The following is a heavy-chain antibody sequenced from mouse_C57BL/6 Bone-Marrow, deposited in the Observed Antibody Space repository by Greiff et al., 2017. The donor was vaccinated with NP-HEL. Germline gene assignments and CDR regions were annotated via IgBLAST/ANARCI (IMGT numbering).Heavy chain of an antibody. D-gene: IGHD1-1*01. CDR2: INPNNGGT. V-gene: IGHV1-26*01. CDR3: AREYYGSSFPYWYFDV. Sequence: VQLQQSGPELVKPGASVKISCKASGYTFTDYYMNWVKQSHGKSLEWIGDINPNNGGTSYNQKFKGKATLTVDKSSSTAYMELRSLTSEDSAVYYCAREYYGSSFPYWYFDVWGTGTTVTVSS. J-gene: IGHJ1*03. CDR1: GYTFTDYY.